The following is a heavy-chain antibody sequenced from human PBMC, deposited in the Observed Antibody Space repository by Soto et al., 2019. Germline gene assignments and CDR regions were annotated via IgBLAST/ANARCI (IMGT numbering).Heavy chain of an antibody. Sequence: ASVKVSCKASGYTFTSYGISWVRQAPGQGLEWMGWISAYNGNTNYAQKLQGRVTMTTDTSTSTAYMELRSLRSDDTAVYYCARFRGSSSWYLTPNWFDPWGQGTLVTVSS. CDR3: ARFRGSSSWYLTPNWFDP. J-gene: IGHJ5*02. V-gene: IGHV1-18*01. D-gene: IGHD6-13*01. CDR1: GYTFTSYG. CDR2: ISAYNGNT.